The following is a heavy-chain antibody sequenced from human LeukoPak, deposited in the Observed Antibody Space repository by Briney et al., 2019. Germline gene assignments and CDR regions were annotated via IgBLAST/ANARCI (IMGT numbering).Heavy chain of an antibody. V-gene: IGHV4-30-2*01. J-gene: IGHJ4*02. CDR2: IYHTGHT. CDR3: ARDSVDYPYYFDS. CDR1: GGSISSGIYS. Sequence: SQTLSLTCAVSGGSISSGIYSWNWIRQPPGMGLEWIGYIYHTGHTYYNPSLKSRVAISVDRSKNQFSLKLSSVTAADTAVYYCARDSVDYPYYFDSWGQGALVTVSS. D-gene: IGHD4-23*01.